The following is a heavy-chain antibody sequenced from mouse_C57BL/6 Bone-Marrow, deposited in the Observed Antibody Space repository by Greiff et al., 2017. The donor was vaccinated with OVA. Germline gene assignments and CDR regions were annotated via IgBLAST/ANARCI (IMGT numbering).Heavy chain of an antibody. J-gene: IGHJ3*01. CDR1: GYSFTSYY. V-gene: IGHV1-66*01. CDR2: IYPGSGNT. Sequence: VKLMESGPELVKPGASVKISCKASGYSFTSYYIHWVKQRPGQGLEWIGWIYPGSGNTKYNEKFKGKATLTADTSSSTAYMQLSSLTSEDSAVYYCARRGLSTWCAYWGQGTLVTVSA. CDR3: ARRGLSTWCAY. D-gene: IGHD1-1*02.